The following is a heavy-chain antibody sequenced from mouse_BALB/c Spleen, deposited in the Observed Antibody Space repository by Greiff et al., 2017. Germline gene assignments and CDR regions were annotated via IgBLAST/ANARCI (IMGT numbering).Heavy chain of an antibody. CDR1: GFAFSSYD. Sequence: EVMLVESGGGLVKPGGSLKLSCAASGFAFSSYDMSWVRQTPEKRLEWVAYISSGGGSTYYPDTVKGRFTISRDNAKNTLYLQMSSLKSEDTAMYYCARHGGNYYGSLGDYWGQGTSVTVSS. CDR2: ISSGGGST. D-gene: IGHD1-1*01. CDR3: ARHGGNYYGSLGDY. V-gene: IGHV5-12-1*01. J-gene: IGHJ4*01.